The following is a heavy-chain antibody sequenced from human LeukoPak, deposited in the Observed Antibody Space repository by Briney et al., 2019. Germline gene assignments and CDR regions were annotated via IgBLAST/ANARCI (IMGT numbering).Heavy chain of an antibody. J-gene: IGHJ4*02. Sequence: SETLSLTCTVSGGSISSYYWSWIRQPAGKGLEWNGRIYTSGSTNYNPSLKSRVTMSVDTSKNQFSLKLSSVTAADTAVYYCAREQTYYDSSGYYYAYFDYWGQGTLVTVSS. D-gene: IGHD3-22*01. CDR3: AREQTYYDSSGYYYAYFDY. CDR1: GGSISSYY. V-gene: IGHV4-4*07. CDR2: IYTSGST.